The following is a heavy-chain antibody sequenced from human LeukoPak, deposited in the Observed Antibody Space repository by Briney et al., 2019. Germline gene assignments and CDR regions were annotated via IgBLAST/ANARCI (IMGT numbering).Heavy chain of an antibody. CDR3: ARERSVTTRIFDY. D-gene: IGHD4-11*01. CDR1: GGSISSYY. CDR2: IYYSGST. V-gene: IGHV4-59*01. Sequence: SETLSLTCTVSGGSISSYYWSWIRQPPGKGLEWIGYIYYSGSTNYNPSLKSRVTISVDTSKNQFSLKLSSVTAADTAVYYCARERSVTTRIFDYWGQGTLVTVSS. J-gene: IGHJ4*02.